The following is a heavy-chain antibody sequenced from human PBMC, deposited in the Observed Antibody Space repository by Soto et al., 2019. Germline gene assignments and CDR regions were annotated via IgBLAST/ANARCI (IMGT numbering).Heavy chain of an antibody. Sequence: ASVKVSCKAPGDTFPSYYLNWVRQAPGQGLEWMGVINPHGGSTKYAQKFQGRITMTRDTSRSTVYMELSSLRSDDTAIYYCARSSGGNFGIIIEGSNWFDPWGQGTLVTVSS. CDR2: INPHGGST. J-gene: IGHJ5*02. D-gene: IGHD3-3*01. CDR3: ARSSGGNFGIIIEGSNWFDP. V-gene: IGHV1-46*01. CDR1: GDTFPSYY.